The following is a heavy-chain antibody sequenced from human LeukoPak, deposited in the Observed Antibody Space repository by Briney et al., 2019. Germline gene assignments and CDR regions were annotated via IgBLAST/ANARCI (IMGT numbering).Heavy chain of an antibody. D-gene: IGHD2/OR15-2a*01. CDR1: GGSISSGDYY. J-gene: IGHJ4*02. V-gene: IGHV4-30-4*08. Sequence: PSQTLSLTCTVSGGSISSGDYYWSWIRQPPGKGLEWIGEINHSGSTNYNPSLKSRVTISVDTSKNQFSLKLSSVTAADTAVYYCARGVFFYFDYWGQGTLVTVSS. CDR3: ARGVFFYFDY. CDR2: INHSGST.